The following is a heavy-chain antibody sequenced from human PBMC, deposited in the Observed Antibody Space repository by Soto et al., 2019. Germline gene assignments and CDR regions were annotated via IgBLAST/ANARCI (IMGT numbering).Heavy chain of an antibody. CDR3: ARETTVTTIYYYGMDV. D-gene: IGHD4-17*01. CDR1: GFTFSSYG. J-gene: IGHJ6*02. Sequence: QVQLVESGGGVVQPGRSLRLSCAASGFTFSSYGMHWVRQAPGKGLEWVAVIWYDGSNKYYADSVKGRFTISRDNSKSTLYLQMNSLRAEDTAVYYCARETTVTTIYYYGMDVWGQGTTVTVSS. V-gene: IGHV3-33*01. CDR2: IWYDGSNK.